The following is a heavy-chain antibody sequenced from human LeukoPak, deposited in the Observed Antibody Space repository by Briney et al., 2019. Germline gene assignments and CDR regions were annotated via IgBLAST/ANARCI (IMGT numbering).Heavy chain of an antibody. CDR3: ARASDPWLQLT. CDR1: GFIFSNYW. J-gene: IGHJ4*02. Sequence: PGGSLRLSCAASGFIFSNYWMIWVRQAPGKGLEWVGNIKQDGSQKRYADSVGGQFSISRDNAQTSLYLQMNSLRVEDTAIYYCARASDPWLQLTWGQGTLVTVSS. D-gene: IGHD1-1*01. V-gene: IGHV3-7*05. CDR2: IKQDGSQK.